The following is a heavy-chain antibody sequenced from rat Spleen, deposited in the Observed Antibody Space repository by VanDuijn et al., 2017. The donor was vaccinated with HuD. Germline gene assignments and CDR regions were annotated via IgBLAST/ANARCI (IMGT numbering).Heavy chain of an antibody. D-gene: IGHD1-11*01. CDR1: GFTFSTFP. CDR2: ISTGGGNT. V-gene: IGHV5-25*01. CDR3: ARRKLRRTEFDY. J-gene: IGHJ2*01. Sequence: EVQLVESGGGLVQPGRSMKLSCAASGFTFSTFPMAWVRQTPTKGLEWVASISTGGGNTYYRDSVKGRFTISRDNAKSTLYLQMDSLRSEDTATYYCARRKLRRTEFDYWGQGVMVTVSS.